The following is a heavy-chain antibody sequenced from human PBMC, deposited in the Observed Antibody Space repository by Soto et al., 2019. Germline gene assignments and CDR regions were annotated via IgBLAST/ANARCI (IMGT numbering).Heavy chain of an antibody. D-gene: IGHD3-16*01. Sequence: SGPTLVNPTQTLTLTCTFSGISLSTPGVGVNWIRQPPGKALEWLALIYWHDDKRYSPSLKSRLTITKDTSKNQVVLTMANMDPVDTATYYCAHRGGATVGLYYFDYWGRRALFTGSS. CDR3: AHRGGATVGLYYFDY. CDR2: IYWHDDK. CDR1: GISLSTPGVG. J-gene: IGHJ4*02. V-gene: IGHV2-5*01.